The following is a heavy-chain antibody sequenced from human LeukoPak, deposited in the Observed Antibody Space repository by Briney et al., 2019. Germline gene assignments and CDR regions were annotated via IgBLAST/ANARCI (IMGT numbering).Heavy chain of an antibody. J-gene: IGHJ4*02. D-gene: IGHD4-17*01. CDR2: IIPIFGTA. Sequence: GAPVKVSCKASGGTFSSYAISWVRQAPGQGLEWMGGIIPIFGTANYAQKFQGRVTITADESTSTAYMELSSLRSEDTAVYYCATTIDYGDEGYFDYWGQGTLVTVSS. CDR3: ATTIDYGDEGYFDY. V-gene: IGHV1-69*13. CDR1: GGTFSSYA.